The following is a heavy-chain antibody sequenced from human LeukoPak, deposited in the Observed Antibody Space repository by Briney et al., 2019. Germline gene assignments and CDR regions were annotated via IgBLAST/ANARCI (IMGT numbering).Heavy chain of an antibody. Sequence: SVESLRLSCSASGFTFSSYIMHWARQAPGTGLEYVTAITSNGDTTYYADSVKGRVTISRDNSKNTLYLQMSSLRAEDTAVYYCVKDDSYYYDNSGRDSWGQGTLVTVSS. J-gene: IGHJ4*02. V-gene: IGHV3-64D*09. D-gene: IGHD3-22*01. CDR3: VKDDSYYYDNSGRDS. CDR2: ITSNGDTT. CDR1: GFTFSSYI.